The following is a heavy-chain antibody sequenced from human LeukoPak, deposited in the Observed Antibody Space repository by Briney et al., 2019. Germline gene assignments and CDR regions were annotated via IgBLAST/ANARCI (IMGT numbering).Heavy chain of an antibody. V-gene: IGHV1-2*06. Sequence: ASVKVPCKASGYTFTGYYMHWARHAPAQALEWMGRINPNSCGTIYAQKFQGRVTMTRDTPLSTGYMELSRLRSDGTAVYYWARDLSRGYSSSWFRYWGQGTLVTVSS. CDR2: INPNSCGT. CDR1: GYTFTGYY. D-gene: IGHD6-13*01. J-gene: IGHJ4*02. CDR3: ARDLSRGYSSSWFRY.